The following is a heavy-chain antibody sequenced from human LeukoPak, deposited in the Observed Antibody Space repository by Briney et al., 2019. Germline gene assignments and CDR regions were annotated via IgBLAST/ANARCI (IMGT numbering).Heavy chain of an antibody. V-gene: IGHV3-11*01. CDR3: ASPAYYDILTGPLDY. CDR1: GGSISSSSYY. J-gene: IGHJ4*02. CDR2: ISSSGSTI. D-gene: IGHD3-9*01. Sequence: LSLTCTVSGGSISSSSYYWGWIRQPPGKGLEWVSYISSSGSTIYYADSVKGRFTISRDNAKNSLYLQMNSLRAEDTAVYYCASPAYYDILTGPLDYWGQGTLVTVSS.